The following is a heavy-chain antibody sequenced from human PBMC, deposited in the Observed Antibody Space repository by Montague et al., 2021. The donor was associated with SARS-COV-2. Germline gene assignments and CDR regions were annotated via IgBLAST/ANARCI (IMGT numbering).Heavy chain of an antibody. CDR1: GGSISSSSYY. D-gene: IGHD2-2*01. CDR3: ARLKAPYCSSTSCYSASWFDP. V-gene: IGHV4-39*01. Sequence: SETLSLTCTVSGGSISSSSYYWGWIRQPPGKGLEWIGSIYYSGSTYYNPSLKSRVTISVDTSKNQFSLKLSSVTAAVTAVYYCARLKAPYCSSTSCYSASWFDPWGQGTLVTVSS. J-gene: IGHJ5*02. CDR2: IYYSGST.